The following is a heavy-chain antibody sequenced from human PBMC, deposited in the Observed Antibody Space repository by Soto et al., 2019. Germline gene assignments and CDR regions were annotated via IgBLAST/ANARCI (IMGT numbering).Heavy chain of an antibody. J-gene: IGHJ4*02. D-gene: IGHD2-21*02. CDR2: IYFRGST. CDR3: ARRAKHIVVVTAIGYFDY. Sequence: ASETLSLTCSVSGDSISRIDYYWTWIRQHPEKGLEWIGNIYFRGSTNYNPSLKSRVTISVDTSKNQFSLKLSSVTAADTAVYYCARRAKHIVVVTAIGYFDYWGQGTLVTVSS. V-gene: IGHV4-31*02. CDR1: GDSISRIDYY.